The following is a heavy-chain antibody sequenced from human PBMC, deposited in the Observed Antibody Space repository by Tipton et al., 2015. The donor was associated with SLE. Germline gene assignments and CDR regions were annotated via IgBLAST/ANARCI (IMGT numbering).Heavy chain of an antibody. CDR3: ARALTVTPYYFDY. V-gene: IGHV4-34*01. CDR2: INHSGST. Sequence: TLSLTCAVYGGSFSGYYWSWIRQPPGKGLEWIGEINHSGSTHYNPSLKSRVTISVDTSKNQFSLKLSSVTAADTAVYYCARALTVTPYYFDYWGQGTLVAVSS. J-gene: IGHJ4*02. D-gene: IGHD4-17*01. CDR1: GGSFSGYY.